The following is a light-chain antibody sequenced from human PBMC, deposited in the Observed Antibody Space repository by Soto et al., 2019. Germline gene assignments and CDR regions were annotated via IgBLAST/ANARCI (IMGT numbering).Light chain of an antibody. V-gene: IGKV2-40*01. Sequence: EIVMTQTPLSLPVTPGEPASISCRSSQSLLRSHDGNNYLDWYLQKPGQSPQLLIYTISYRASDVPDWFSGCGSGTDFTLKISRVEAEDVGVYYCMQRIEFPYTLGQGTKLEIK. CDR3: MQRIEFPYT. CDR1: QSLLRSHDGNNY. CDR2: TIS. J-gene: IGKJ2*01.